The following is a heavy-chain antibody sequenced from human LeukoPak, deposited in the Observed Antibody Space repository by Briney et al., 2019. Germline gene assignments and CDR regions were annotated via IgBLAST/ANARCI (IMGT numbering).Heavy chain of an antibody. D-gene: IGHD3-22*01. J-gene: IGHJ4*02. CDR1: GYTFTSYG. V-gene: IGHV1-18*01. Sequence: ASVKVSCKASGYTFTSYGISWVRRAPGQGLEWMGWISAYNGNTNYAQKLQGRVTMTTDTSTSTAYMELRSLRSEDTAVYYCARAKSSGYYSWYFDYWGQGTLVTVSS. CDR3: ARAKSSGYYSWYFDY. CDR2: ISAYNGNT.